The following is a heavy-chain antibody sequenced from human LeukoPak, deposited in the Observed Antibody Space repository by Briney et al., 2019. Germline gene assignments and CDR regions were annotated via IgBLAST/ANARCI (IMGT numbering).Heavy chain of an antibody. CDR1: GGSISSYY. Sequence: SETLSLTCTVSGGSISSYYWSWIRQPPGKGLEWIGYIYYSGSTNYNPSLKSRVTISVDTSKNQFSLKLSSVTAADTAVYYCARVAVATIGYWGQGTLVTVSS. D-gene: IGHD5-24*01. V-gene: IGHV4-59*01. CDR3: ARVAVATIGY. CDR2: IYYSGST. J-gene: IGHJ4*02.